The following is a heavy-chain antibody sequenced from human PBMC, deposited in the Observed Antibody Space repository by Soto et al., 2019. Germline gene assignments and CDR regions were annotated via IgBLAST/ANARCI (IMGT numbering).Heavy chain of an antibody. CDR2: ISSSSSSTI. Sequence: GGSLRLSCAASGFTFSSYSMNWVRQAPGKGLEWVSYISSSSSSTIYYADSVKGRFTISRDNAKNSLYLQMNSLRDEDTAVYYCARSITMIVVVTEYYFDYWGQGTLVTVSS. J-gene: IGHJ4*02. V-gene: IGHV3-48*02. D-gene: IGHD3-22*01. CDR1: GFTFSSYS. CDR3: ARSITMIVVVTEYYFDY.